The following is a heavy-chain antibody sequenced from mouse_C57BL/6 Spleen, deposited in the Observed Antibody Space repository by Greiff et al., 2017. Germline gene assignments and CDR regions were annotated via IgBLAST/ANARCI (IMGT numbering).Heavy chain of an antibody. J-gene: IGHJ3*01. D-gene: IGHD2-4*01. CDR2: ISSGGSYT. CDR3: ASYDYSLAY. CDR1: GFTFSSYG. Sequence: EVKLMESGGDLVKPGGSLKLSCAASGFTFSSYGMSWVRQTPDKRLEWVATISSGGSYTYYPDSVKGRFTISRDNATNTLYLQMSSLKSADTAMYYCASYDYSLAYWGQGTLVTVSA. V-gene: IGHV5-6*01.